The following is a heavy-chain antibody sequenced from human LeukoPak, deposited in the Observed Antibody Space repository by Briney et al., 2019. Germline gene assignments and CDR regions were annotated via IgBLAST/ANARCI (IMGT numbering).Heavy chain of an antibody. CDR1: GFTFDDYA. V-gene: IGHV3-9*01. J-gene: IGHJ4*02. CDR2: ISWNSGSI. Sequence: PGGSLRLSCAASGFTFDDYAMNWVRQAPGKGLEWVSGISWNSGSIGYADSVKGRFTISRDNAKNSLYLQMNSLRAEDTALYYCALIDCSSTSCYDYWGQGTLVTVSS. CDR3: ALIDCSSTSCYDY. D-gene: IGHD2-2*01.